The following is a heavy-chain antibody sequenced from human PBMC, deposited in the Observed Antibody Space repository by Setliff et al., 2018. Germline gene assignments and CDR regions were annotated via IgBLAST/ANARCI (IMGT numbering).Heavy chain of an antibody. CDR3: ARHYPNGGYSYGGDWFDP. V-gene: IGHV4-59*08. J-gene: IGHJ5*02. CDR1: GGSISTYY. D-gene: IGHD5-18*01. Sequence: SETLSLTCTVSGGSISTYYWSWIRQPPGKGLEWIGHIYTRGSTTYNPSLKSRVTISVDTSKNQFSLKLSSVTAADTAVYYCARHYPNGGYSYGGDWFDPWGQGTRVTVSS. CDR2: IYTRGST.